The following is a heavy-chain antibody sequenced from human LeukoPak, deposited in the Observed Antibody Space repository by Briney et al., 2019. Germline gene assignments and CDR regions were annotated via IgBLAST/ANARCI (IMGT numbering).Heavy chain of an antibody. V-gene: IGHV4-4*07. Sequence: SETLSLTCTVSGDSISSYYWSWIRQPAGKGLEWIGRIYTSGSTNYNPSLKSRVNMSVDTSKNQFSLDLSSVTAADTAVYYCATMLHRCSSTSCYSINNWFDPWGQGTLVTVSS. D-gene: IGHD2-2*02. J-gene: IGHJ5*02. CDR2: IYTSGST. CDR3: ATMLHRCSSTSCYSINNWFDP. CDR1: GDSISSYY.